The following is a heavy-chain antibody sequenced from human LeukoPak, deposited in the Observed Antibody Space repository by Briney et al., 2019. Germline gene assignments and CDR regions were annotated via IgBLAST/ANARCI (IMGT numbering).Heavy chain of an antibody. CDR1: GFIFDDYG. V-gene: IGHV3-20*04. Sequence: WGSLRLSCAASGFIFDDYGMSWVRQAPGKGLEWVSGIYWNGGRTGYADSVNGRFTISRDNAKNSLFLQMNSLRAEDTALYYGARGEIVGYCSGGSCYRPIDIWGQGTMVTVSS. CDR3: ARGEIVGYCSGGSCYRPIDI. J-gene: IGHJ3*02. CDR2: IYWNGGRT. D-gene: IGHD2-15*01.